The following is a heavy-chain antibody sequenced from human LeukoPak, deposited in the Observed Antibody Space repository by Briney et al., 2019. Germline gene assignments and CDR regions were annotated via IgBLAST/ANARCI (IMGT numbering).Heavy chain of an antibody. Sequence: PGGSLRLSCAASGFTFSSYSMNWMRQAPGKGLEWVSYISSSSSTIYYADSVKGRFTISRDNAKNSVYLQMNSLRAEDTAVYYCTTIAAAVDFDYWGQGTLVTVSS. J-gene: IGHJ4*02. D-gene: IGHD6-13*01. CDR3: TTIAAAVDFDY. V-gene: IGHV3-48*01. CDR1: GFTFSSYS. CDR2: ISSSSSTI.